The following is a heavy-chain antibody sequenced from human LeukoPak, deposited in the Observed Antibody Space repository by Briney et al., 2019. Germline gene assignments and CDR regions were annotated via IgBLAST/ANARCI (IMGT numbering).Heavy chain of an antibody. CDR3: ARGATYAYYQDY. Sequence: PGGSLRLSCAVSGFTFTSYAISWVRQAPGKGLGWVSTISGSGNRTYYANSVKGRFTLSRDKSKNTVYLQMNSLRAEDTAVYYCARGATYAYYQDYWGQGTLVTVSS. CDR1: GFTFTSYA. D-gene: IGHD1-26*01. V-gene: IGHV3-23*01. CDR2: ISGSGNRT. J-gene: IGHJ4*02.